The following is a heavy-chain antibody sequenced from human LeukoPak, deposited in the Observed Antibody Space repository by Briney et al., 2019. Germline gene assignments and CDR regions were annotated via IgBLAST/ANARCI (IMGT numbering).Heavy chain of an antibody. CDR3: ARDRYLVL. CDR2: IKQDGSER. CDR1: GFTFSNYW. V-gene: IGHV3-7*01. J-gene: IGHJ4*02. Sequence: GGSLRLSCAASGFTFSNYWMTWVRQAPGKGLEWVANIKQDGSERYYVDSVKGRFTISRDNTKNSLYLQMNSLRAEDTAVYYCARDRYLVLWGQGTLVTVSS. D-gene: IGHD1-14*01.